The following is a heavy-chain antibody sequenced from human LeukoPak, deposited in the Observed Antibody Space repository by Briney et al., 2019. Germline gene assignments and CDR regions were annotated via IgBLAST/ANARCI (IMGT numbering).Heavy chain of an antibody. J-gene: IGHJ6*02. CDR3: ARDIAAAGDYYYYGMDV. Sequence: KPSETLSLTCTVSGGSISSSYSYWGWIRQPPGKGLEWIGNIYYSGSTYYSPSLTSRVTVSVDTSENQFSLKLSSVTAADTAVYYCARDIAAAGDYYYYGMDVWGQGTTVTVSS. D-gene: IGHD6-13*01. V-gene: IGHV4-39*07. CDR2: IYYSGST. CDR1: GGSISSSYSY.